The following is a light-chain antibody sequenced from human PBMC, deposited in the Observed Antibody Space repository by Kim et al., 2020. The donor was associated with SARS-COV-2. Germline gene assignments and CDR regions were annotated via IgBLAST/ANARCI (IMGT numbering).Light chain of an antibody. CDR2: TDS. J-gene: IGLJ3*02. V-gene: IGLV3-9*01. CDR3: QVWDSRNDWV. CDR1: SIGSKN. Sequence: ALGQTARIACGANSIGSKNVRWYQQKPGQAPVLVIYTDSRRPSGIPERFSGSNSGNTATLTISRAQAGDEADYYCQVWDSRNDWVFGGGTQLTVL.